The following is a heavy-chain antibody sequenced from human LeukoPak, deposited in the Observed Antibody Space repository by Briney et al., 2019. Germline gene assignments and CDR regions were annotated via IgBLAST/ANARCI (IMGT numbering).Heavy chain of an antibody. J-gene: IGHJ4*02. CDR1: GFTFSIAW. V-gene: IGHV3-15*01. CDR3: ATGHEQWLVPHRY. CDR2: IKSKTDGGTT. D-gene: IGHD6-19*01. Sequence: PGGSLRLSCAASGFTFSIAWMTWVRQAPGKGLEWVGRIKSKTDGGTTDYAAPVKGRFTISRDDSKNTLYLQMNSVKTEDTAVYDCATGHEQWLVPHRYWGQGTLVTVSS.